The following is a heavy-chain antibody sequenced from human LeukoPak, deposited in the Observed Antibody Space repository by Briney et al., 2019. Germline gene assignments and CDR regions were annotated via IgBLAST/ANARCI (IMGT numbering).Heavy chain of an antibody. V-gene: IGHV3-21*01. Sequence: GSLRLSCAASGFTFSSYSMNWVRQAPGKGLEWVSSISSSSSYIYYADSVKGRFTISRDNAKNSLYLQMNSLRAEDTAVYYCARDRRIVGAIDYWGQGTLVTVSS. J-gene: IGHJ4*02. CDR2: ISSSSSYI. CDR3: ARDRRIVGAIDY. D-gene: IGHD1-26*01. CDR1: GFTFSSYS.